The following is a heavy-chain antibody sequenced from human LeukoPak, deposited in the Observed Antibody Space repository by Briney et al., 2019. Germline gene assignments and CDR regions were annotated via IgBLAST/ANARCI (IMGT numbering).Heavy chain of an antibody. Sequence: SETLSLTCAVYGGSFSGYYWSWIRQPPGKGLEWIGEINHSGNTNYNSSLKSRITISVDTSKNQFSLKLSSVTAADTAVYSCARVNAGGGFDPWGQGTLVTVSS. CDR1: GGSFSGYY. J-gene: IGHJ5*02. V-gene: IGHV4-34*01. CDR2: INHSGNT. CDR3: ARVNAGGGFDP. D-gene: IGHD1-26*01.